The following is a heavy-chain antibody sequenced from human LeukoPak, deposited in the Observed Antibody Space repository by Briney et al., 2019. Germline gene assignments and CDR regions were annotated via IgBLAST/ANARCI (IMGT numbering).Heavy chain of an antibody. CDR2: IIPIFGTA. J-gene: IGHJ4*02. V-gene: IGHV1-69*01. CDR3: ASVISEHSSSGHFDY. D-gene: IGHD6-6*01. Sequence: SVKVSCKASGGTFSSYAISWVRQAPGQGLEWMGGIIPIFGTANYAQKFQGRVTITADESTSTAYMELSSLRSEDTAVYYCASVISEHSSSGHFDYWGQGTLVTVSS. CDR1: GGTFSSYA.